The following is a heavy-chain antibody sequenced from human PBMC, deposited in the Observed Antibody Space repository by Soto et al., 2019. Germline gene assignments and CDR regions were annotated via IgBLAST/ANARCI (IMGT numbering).Heavy chain of an antibody. CDR2: INPSGGST. D-gene: IGHD3-22*01. Sequence: QVQLVQSGAEVKKPGASVKVSCKASGYTFTSYYMHWVRQAPGQGLEWMGIINPSGGSTSYAQKFQGRVFMARDTTTSTAYLELSSLGPEDAAVYYCAGDKSYYYDSSGYYPPTRYFDVWGQGTLVTVSS. V-gene: IGHV1-46*01. CDR3: AGDKSYYYDSSGYYPPTRYFDV. CDR1: GYTFTSYY. J-gene: IGHJ4*02.